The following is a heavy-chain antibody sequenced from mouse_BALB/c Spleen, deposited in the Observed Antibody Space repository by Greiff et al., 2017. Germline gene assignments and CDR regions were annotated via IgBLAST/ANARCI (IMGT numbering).Heavy chain of an antibody. Sequence: VQLQQSGPGLVAPSQSLSITCTVSGFSLTSYGVHWVRQPPGKGLEWLGVIWAGGSTNYNSALMSRLSISKDNSKSQVFLKMNSLQTDDTAMYYCARDGNPYYYAMDYWGQGTSVTVSS. J-gene: IGHJ4*01. V-gene: IGHV2-9*02. CDR1: GFSLTSYG. CDR3: ARDGNPYYYAMDY. D-gene: IGHD2-1*01. CDR2: IWAGGST.